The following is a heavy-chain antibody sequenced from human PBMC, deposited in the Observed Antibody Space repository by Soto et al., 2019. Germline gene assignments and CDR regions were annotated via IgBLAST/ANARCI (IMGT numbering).Heavy chain of an antibody. CDR1: GFTFTTYT. CDR3: ARSTPGKPFDI. J-gene: IGHJ3*02. V-gene: IGHV3-21*01. CDR2: ISAGGRSI. D-gene: IGHD3-10*01. Sequence: KPGGSLRLSCAASGFTFTTYTMNWVRQAPGKGLEWVSSISAGGRSIYYADSLKGRSTVSRDNAKNSLYLQMNSLRADDTAVYYCARSTPGKPFDIWGQGTMVTVSS.